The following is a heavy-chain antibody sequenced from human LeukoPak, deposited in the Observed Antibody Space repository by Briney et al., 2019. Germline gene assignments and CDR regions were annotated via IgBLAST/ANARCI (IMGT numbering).Heavy chain of an antibody. D-gene: IGHD5-24*01. CDR1: GYTFTIYY. J-gene: IGHJ3*02. Sequence: ASVTVSCTASGYTFTIYYMHWVRQAPGQGLEWMGIINPSGGSTSYAQKFQGRVTMTRDTSTSTVYMELSSLRSEDTAVYYCARVERTDAFDIWGQGTMVTVSS. CDR2: INPSGGST. CDR3: ARVERTDAFDI. V-gene: IGHV1-46*01.